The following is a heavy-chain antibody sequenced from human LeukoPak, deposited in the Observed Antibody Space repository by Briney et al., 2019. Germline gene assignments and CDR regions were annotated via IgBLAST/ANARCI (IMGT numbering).Heavy chain of an antibody. D-gene: IGHD6-13*01. V-gene: IGHV3-7*05. J-gene: IGHJ4*02. CDR1: GFTFSTYW. CDR3: ARGHSSSWYVLPFDY. Sequence: PGGSLRLSCTASGFTFSTYWMGWVRQAPGKGLEWVANIKQDGGEKYYLGSVKGRFTISRDNAESSLYLQMNSLRAEDTAVYYCARGHSSSWYVLPFDYWGQGTLVTVSS. CDR2: IKQDGGEK.